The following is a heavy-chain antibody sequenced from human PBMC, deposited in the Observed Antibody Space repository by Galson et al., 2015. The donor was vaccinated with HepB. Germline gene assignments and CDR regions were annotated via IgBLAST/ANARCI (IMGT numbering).Heavy chain of an antibody. CDR1: GFTFSDYW. Sequence: SLRLSCAASGFTFSDYWMHWVRQAPGKGLVWVSRINSDATNTTYADAVEGRFTVSRDNAKDTLFLQMNGLRAEDTAVYYCARVRGRYQYDAFDIWGHGTMVTGSS. CDR3: ARVRGRYQYDAFDI. J-gene: IGHJ3*02. D-gene: IGHD1-26*01. V-gene: IGHV3-74*01. CDR2: INSDATNT.